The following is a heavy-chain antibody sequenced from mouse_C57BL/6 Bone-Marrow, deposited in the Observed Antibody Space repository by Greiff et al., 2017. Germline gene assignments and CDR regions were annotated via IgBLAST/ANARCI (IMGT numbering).Heavy chain of an antibody. Sequence: QVHVKHPGAELVKPGASVKMSCKASGYTFTSYWITWVKQRHGQGLEWIGDIYPTSGRTNYNEKFKSKAILTVETSSITAYMQRSSLTSEDSAVFFCARSGPLARSFDYWGQGNTLTVSA. D-gene: IGHD1-1*01. V-gene: IGHV1-55*01. CDR1: GYTFTSYW. J-gene: IGHJ2*01. CDR3: ARSGPLARSFDY. CDR2: IYPTSGRT.